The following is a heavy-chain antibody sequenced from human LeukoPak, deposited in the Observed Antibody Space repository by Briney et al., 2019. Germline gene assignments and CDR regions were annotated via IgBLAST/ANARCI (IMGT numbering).Heavy chain of an antibody. CDR3: AADPYYGSGSYPAN. CDR1: GFTFTSSA. J-gene: IGHJ4*02. Sequence: KPGTSVKVSCKASGFTFTSSAVQWVRQARGQRLEWIGWIVVGSGNTNYAQKFQERVTITRDMSTSTAYMELSSLRSEDTAVYYCAADPYYGSGSYPANWGQGTLATVSS. CDR2: IVVGSGNT. V-gene: IGHV1-58*01. D-gene: IGHD3-10*01.